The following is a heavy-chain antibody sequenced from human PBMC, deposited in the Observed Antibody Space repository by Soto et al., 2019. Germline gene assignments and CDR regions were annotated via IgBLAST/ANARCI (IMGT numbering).Heavy chain of an antibody. CDR3: ARGNWNYYYGFDV. CDR1: EFTFDKYY. J-gene: IGHJ6*02. V-gene: IGHV3-7*01. Sequence: VGSLRLSCAASEFTFDKYYMTWVRQAPGKGPEWVANIKPDGSEQYYVYSVKGRFSISKDNANNSLYLQMNSLRAEATAVYFCARGNWNYYYGFDVWGQGTTVTVSS. D-gene: IGHD1-20*01. CDR2: IKPDGSEQ.